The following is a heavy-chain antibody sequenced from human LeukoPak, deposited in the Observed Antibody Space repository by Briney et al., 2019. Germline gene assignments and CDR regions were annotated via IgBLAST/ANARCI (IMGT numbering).Heavy chain of an antibody. V-gene: IGHV4-59*01. J-gene: IGHJ4*02. CDR1: GGSISSYY. CDR2: IYYSGST. CDR3: ARVKELRYFDLDY. D-gene: IGHD3-9*01. Sequence: SETLSLTCTVSGGSISSYYWSWIRQPPGKGLEWIGYIYYSGSTNYNPSLKSRVTISVDTSKNQFSLKLSSVTAADTAVYYCARVKELRYFDLDYWGQGTLVTVSS.